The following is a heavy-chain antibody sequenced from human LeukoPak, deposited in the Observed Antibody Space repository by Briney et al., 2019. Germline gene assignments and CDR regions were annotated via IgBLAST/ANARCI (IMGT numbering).Heavy chain of an antibody. D-gene: IGHD1-26*01. CDR2: ISTYNGDT. CDR1: GYTFTTYG. Sequence: ASVKVSCKASGYTFTTYGISWVRQAPGQGLEWMGWISTYNGDTNYAQKLQGRVTMTADTSTSTAYMELRSLRSDDTAVYYCARDSGSSNYYGMDVWGQGTTVTVSS. J-gene: IGHJ6*02. CDR3: ARDSGSSNYYGMDV. V-gene: IGHV1-18*01.